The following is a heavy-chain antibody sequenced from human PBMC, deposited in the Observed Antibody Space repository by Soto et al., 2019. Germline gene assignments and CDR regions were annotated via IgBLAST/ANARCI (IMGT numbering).Heavy chain of an antibody. J-gene: IGHJ5*02. CDR3: ARGANWFDP. CDR1: GGSISTNY. CDR2: IFYSGDT. Sequence: SETLSLTCTVSGGSISTNYWSWIRQPPGKGLEWIGYIFYSGDTNYNPSLKSRVTMSVDTSKSQFSLKLNSVTAADTALYYCARGANWFDPWGQGTLVTVSS. V-gene: IGHV4-59*01.